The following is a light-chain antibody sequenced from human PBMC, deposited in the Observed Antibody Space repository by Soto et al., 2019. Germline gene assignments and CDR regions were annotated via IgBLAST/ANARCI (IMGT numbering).Light chain of an antibody. CDR3: QQYNNWPPT. CDR1: QSVTSN. J-gene: IGKJ1*01. V-gene: IGKV3-15*01. CDR2: GAS. Sequence: VMTQSPATLSVSPGERATLSCRASQSVTSNLAWYQQKPGQAPRLLIYGASTRVTGIPGRFSGSGSGTDFTLSISSLQSEDFVVYYCQQYNNWPPTFGQGTKVDIK.